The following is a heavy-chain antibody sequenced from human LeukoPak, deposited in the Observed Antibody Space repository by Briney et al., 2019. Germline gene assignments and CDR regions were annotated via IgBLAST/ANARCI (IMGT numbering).Heavy chain of an antibody. CDR1: GFTFSSYG. V-gene: IGHV3-30*18. D-gene: IGHD4-17*01. CDR3: AKEYYGDYGPGAFDI. CDR2: ISYGGSNK. Sequence: GGSLRLSCAASGFTFSSYGMHWVRQAPGKGLEWVAVISYGGSNKYYADSVKGRFTISRDNSKNTLYLQMNSLRAEDTAVYYCAKEYYGDYGPGAFDIWGQGTMVTVSS. J-gene: IGHJ3*02.